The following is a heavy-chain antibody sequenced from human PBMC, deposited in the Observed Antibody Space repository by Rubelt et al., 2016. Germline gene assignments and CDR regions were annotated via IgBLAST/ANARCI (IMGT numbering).Heavy chain of an antibody. Sequence: QVQLQESGPGLVKPSETLSLTCTVSGGSISSYYWSWIRQPPGKGLEWIGYIYYSGSTNYNPSRKSRVTISVDTSKNQFSLKLSSVTAADTAVYYCARGKDTAMDSFDYWGQGTLVTVSS. CDR2: IYYSGST. V-gene: IGHV4-59*01. D-gene: IGHD5-18*01. J-gene: IGHJ4*02. CDR1: GGSISSYY. CDR3: ARGKDTAMDSFDY.